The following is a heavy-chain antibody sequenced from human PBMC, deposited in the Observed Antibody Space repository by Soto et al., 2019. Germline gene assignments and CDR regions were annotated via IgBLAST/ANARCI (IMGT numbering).Heavy chain of an antibody. D-gene: IGHD2-15*01. Sequence: PGGSLRLSCAASGLTFSSYAMGWVRQGPGKGLEWVAVVSIGGSTHYADSVRGRFTISRDNSKSTLSLQMNSLTAEDTAVYFCAKRRGAGGHFDYWGQGALVTVSS. CDR2: VSIGGST. J-gene: IGHJ4*02. CDR3: AKRRGAGGHFDY. V-gene: IGHV3-23*01. CDR1: GLTFSSYA.